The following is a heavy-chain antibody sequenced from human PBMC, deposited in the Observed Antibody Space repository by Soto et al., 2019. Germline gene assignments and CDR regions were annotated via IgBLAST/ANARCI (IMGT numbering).Heavy chain of an antibody. J-gene: IGHJ3*02. CDR2: IIPIFGTA. Sequence: SVKVSCKASGGTFSSYAISWVRQAPGQGLEWMGGIIPIFGTANCAQKFQGRVTMTADASTSTAYMELSRLRSDDTAVYYCARDRHHRDYYDSSAPAFDIWGQGTMVTVSS. CDR1: GGTFSSYA. D-gene: IGHD3-22*01. V-gene: IGHV1-69*13. CDR3: ARDRHHRDYYDSSAPAFDI.